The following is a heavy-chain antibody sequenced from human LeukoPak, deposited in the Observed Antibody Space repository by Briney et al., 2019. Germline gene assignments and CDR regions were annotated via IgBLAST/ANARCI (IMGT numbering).Heavy chain of an antibody. CDR2: IYYSGST. CDR1: GGSLSSSSYY. J-gene: IGHJ3*02. CDR3: ARVTTVTTSAFVDAFDI. V-gene: IGHV4-39*07. Sequence: SETLSLTCTVSGGSLSSSSYYWGWLRQPPGRGLEWVGSIYYSGSTYYNPSLKSRVTISVDTSKNQFSLKLRPVTAADTAVYYCARVTTVTTSAFVDAFDIWGQGTMVTVSS. D-gene: IGHD4-17*01.